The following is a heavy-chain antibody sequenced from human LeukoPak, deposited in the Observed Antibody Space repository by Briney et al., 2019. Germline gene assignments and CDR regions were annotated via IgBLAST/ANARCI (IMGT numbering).Heavy chain of an antibody. D-gene: IGHD5-18*01. CDR2: IYYSGTT. V-gene: IGHV4-39*07. CDR1: GVSISSSNSY. J-gene: IGHJ5*02. CDR3: AKGAGGFSYYNWFDP. Sequence: SETLSLTCTVSGVSISSSNSYWGWIRQPPGKGLEWIGSIYYSGTTHYNPSLESRVTISVDTSKNQFSLKLASVTAADTAIYYCAKGAGGFSYYNWFDPWGQGTLVTVSS.